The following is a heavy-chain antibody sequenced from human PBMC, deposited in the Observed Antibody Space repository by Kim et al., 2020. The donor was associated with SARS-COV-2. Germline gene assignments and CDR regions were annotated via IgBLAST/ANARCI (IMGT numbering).Heavy chain of an antibody. Sequence: ESGKGRFTISRDNAKNSLYLQMNSLRAEDTAVYYCARDLSIVGATIYFDYWGQGTLVTVSS. J-gene: IGHJ4*02. D-gene: IGHD1-26*01. CDR3: ARDLSIVGATIYFDY. V-gene: IGHV3-21*01.